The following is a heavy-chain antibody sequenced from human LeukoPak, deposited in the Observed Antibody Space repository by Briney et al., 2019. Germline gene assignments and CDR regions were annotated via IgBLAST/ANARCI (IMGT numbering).Heavy chain of an antibody. CDR3: AKDLDYGDYVDAFDI. V-gene: IGHV3-23*01. D-gene: IGHD4-17*01. CDR2: ISGRDDST. Sequence: PGGSLRLSCAASGFTFSSYAMSWVRQAPGKGLEWVSAISGRDDSTYYADSVKGRFTISRDNSKNTLYLQMNSLRAEDTAVYYCAKDLDYGDYVDAFDIWGQGTMVTVSS. J-gene: IGHJ3*02. CDR1: GFTFSSYA.